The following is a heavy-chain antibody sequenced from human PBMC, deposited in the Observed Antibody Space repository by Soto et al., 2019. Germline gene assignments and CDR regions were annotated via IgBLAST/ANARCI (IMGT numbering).Heavy chain of an antibody. J-gene: IGHJ4*02. CDR3: ARDFVWNLESYYFDY. CDR1: GGTFSSYA. V-gene: IGHV1-69*06. D-gene: IGHD3-9*01. CDR2: IIPIFGTA. Sequence: QVQLVQSGAEVKKPGSSVKVSCKASGGTFSSYAISWVRQAPGQGLEWMGGIIPIFGTANYAQKFQGRVTITADKSTSSAYLELSSLRSEDTAVYYCARDFVWNLESYYFDYWGQGTLVTVSS.